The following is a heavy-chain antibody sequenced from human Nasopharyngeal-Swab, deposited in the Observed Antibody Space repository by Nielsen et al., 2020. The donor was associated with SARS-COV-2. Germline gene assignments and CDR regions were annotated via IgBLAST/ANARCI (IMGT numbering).Heavy chain of an antibody. Sequence: SVKVSCKASGGTFSSYAISWVRQAPGQGLEWMGGIIPIFGTANYAQKFQGRVTITADESTSTAYMELSSLRSEDTAVYYCAGDEMVVPAAKFNYYYYMDVWGKGTTVTVSS. V-gene: IGHV1-69*13. D-gene: IGHD2-2*01. CDR2: IIPIFGTA. J-gene: IGHJ6*03. CDR3: AGDEMVVPAAKFNYYYYMDV. CDR1: GGTFSSYA.